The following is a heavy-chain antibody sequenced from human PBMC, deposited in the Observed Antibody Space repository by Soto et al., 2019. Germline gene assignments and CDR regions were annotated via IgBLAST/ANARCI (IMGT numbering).Heavy chain of an antibody. Sequence: GGSLRLSCAASGFTFSNAWMSWVRQAPGKGLEWVGRIKSKTDGGTTDYAAPVKGRFTISRDDSKNTLYLQMNSLKTEDTAVYYCTTDPSPAMIVVVTPDPFDYWGKGTLVTVSS. D-gene: IGHD3-22*01. CDR3: TTDPSPAMIVVVTPDPFDY. CDR1: GFTFSNAW. V-gene: IGHV3-15*01. J-gene: IGHJ4*02. CDR2: IKSKTDGGTT.